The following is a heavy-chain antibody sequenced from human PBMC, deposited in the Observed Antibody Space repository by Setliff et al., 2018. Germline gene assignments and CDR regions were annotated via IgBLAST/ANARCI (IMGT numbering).Heavy chain of an antibody. J-gene: IGHJ6*02. Sequence: GGSLRLSCAASGFTFSDYYMSWIRQAPGKGLEWVSYISSSGSTIYYADSVKGRFTISRDNAKNSLYLQMNSLRAEDTAVYYCARDTSGYSYGAYYYGMDVWGQGTTVTVSS. D-gene: IGHD5-18*01. CDR2: ISSSGSTI. CDR3: ARDTSGYSYGAYYYGMDV. CDR1: GFTFSDYY. V-gene: IGHV3-11*01.